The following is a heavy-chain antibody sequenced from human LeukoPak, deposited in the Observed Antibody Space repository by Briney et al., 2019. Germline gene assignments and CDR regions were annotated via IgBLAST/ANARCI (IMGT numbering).Heavy chain of an antibody. CDR3: ARDKSGRGSSSWFLYYGMDV. V-gene: IGHV3-23*01. J-gene: IGHJ6*02. Sequence: GGSLRLSCAASGFTFSSSAMSWVRQAPGKGLEWVSAISNNGGYTYYADSVKGRFTISRDNSKNTLYLQMNSLRAEDTAVYYCARDKSGRGSSSWFLYYGMDVWGQGTTVTVSS. CDR2: ISNNGGYT. CDR1: GFTFSSSA. D-gene: IGHD6-13*01.